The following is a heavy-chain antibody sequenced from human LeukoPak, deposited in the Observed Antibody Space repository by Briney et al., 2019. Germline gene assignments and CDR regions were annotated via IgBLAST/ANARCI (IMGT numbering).Heavy chain of an antibody. CDR1: GFTFSSYA. V-gene: IGHV3-23*01. D-gene: IGHD3-9*01. CDR3: VKDLHGDLRYFDWLFSAFDI. J-gene: IGHJ3*02. Sequence: GGSLRLSCAASGFTFSSYAMSWVRQAPGKGLEWVSAISGSGGSTYYADSVKGRFTISRDNSKNTLCLQMNSLRAEDTAVYYCVKDLHGDLRYFDWLFSAFDIWGQGTMVTVSS. CDR2: ISGSGGST.